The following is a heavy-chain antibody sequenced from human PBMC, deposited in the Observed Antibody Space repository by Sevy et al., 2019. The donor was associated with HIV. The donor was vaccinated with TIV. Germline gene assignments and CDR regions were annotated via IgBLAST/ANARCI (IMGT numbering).Heavy chain of an antibody. D-gene: IGHD5-18*01. V-gene: IGHV3-7*01. CDR2: INEDGSRL. J-gene: IGHJ4*02. CDR3: ARDRAYSALDY. Sequence: GGSLRLSCGASGFTFNDSWMTWVRQAPGKGLERIAFINEDGSRLGYVDSVRGRFTISRENTKNSLYLQMNSLRAEDTAVYFCARDRAYSALDYWGQRTLVTVSS. CDR1: GFTFNDSW.